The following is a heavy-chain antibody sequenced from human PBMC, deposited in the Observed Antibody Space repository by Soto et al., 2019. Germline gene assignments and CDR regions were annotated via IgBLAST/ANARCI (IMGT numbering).Heavy chain of an antibody. D-gene: IGHD3-22*01. V-gene: IGHV3-33*01. J-gene: IGHJ1*01. CDR1: GFTFSSYG. CDR2: IWYDGSNK. CDR3: ARDSSWSDSSGSGHLQH. Sequence: GGSLRLSCAASGFTFSSYGMHWVRQAPGKGLEWVAVIWYDGSNKYYADSVKGRFTISRDNSKNTLYLQMNSLRAEDTAVYYCARDSSWSDSSGSGHLQHWGQGTLVTVSS.